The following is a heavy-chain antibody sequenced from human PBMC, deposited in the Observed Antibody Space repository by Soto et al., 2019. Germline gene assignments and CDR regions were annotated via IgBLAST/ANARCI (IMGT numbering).Heavy chain of an antibody. D-gene: IGHD3-10*01. J-gene: IGHJ6*02. CDR3: ASPDRGGSYYYYGMDV. Sequence: QVQLVQSGAEGKKPGSSVKVSCKASGGTFSSYAISWVRQAPGQGLEWMGGTIPIFGTANYAQKFQGRVTITADESTSTAYMELSSLRSEDTAVYYCASPDRGGSYYYYGMDVWGQGTTVTVSS. CDR2: TIPIFGTA. CDR1: GGTFSSYA. V-gene: IGHV1-69*01.